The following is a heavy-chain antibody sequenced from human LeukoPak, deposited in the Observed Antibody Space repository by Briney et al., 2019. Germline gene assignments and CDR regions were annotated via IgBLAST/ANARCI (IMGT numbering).Heavy chain of an antibody. Sequence: GESLKISCKGSGYSFTSYWIGWVRQMPGKGLEWMGIIYPGDSDTRYSPSFQGQVTISADKSISTAYLQWSSLKASDTAMYYRARLNLGGITMIPGAFDIWGQGTMVTVSS. CDR1: GYSFTSYW. J-gene: IGHJ3*02. D-gene: IGHD3-22*01. CDR2: IYPGDSDT. V-gene: IGHV5-51*01. CDR3: ARLNLGGITMIPGAFDI.